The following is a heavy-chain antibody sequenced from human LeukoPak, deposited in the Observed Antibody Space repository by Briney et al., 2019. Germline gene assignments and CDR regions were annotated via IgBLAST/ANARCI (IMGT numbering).Heavy chain of an antibody. CDR1: GFTFSNYN. V-gene: IGHV3-21*01. J-gene: IGHJ5*02. Sequence: GGSLRLPCAASGFTFSNYNMNWVRQAQGKGLEWVSSIGTSNSYIHYADSVKGRFTISRDNAENSLYLQMNSLRAEDTAVYYCARDSGTTGEVKFDPWGQGTLVTVSS. D-gene: IGHD3-10*01. CDR3: ARDSGTTGEVKFDP. CDR2: IGTSNSYI.